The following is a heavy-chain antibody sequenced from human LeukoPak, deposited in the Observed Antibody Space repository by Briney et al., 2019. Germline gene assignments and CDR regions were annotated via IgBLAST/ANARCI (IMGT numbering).Heavy chain of an antibody. D-gene: IGHD6-13*01. CDR1: GFTFSSYE. CDR3: ATKQPASSSWYRY. J-gene: IGHJ4*02. Sequence: GGSLRLSCAASGFTFSSYEMNWVRQAPGKGLEWVSYISSSGSTIYYADSVKGRFTISRDNAKNSLYLQMNSLRAEDTAVYYCATKQPASSSWYRYWGQGTLVTVSS. V-gene: IGHV3-48*03. CDR2: ISSSGSTI.